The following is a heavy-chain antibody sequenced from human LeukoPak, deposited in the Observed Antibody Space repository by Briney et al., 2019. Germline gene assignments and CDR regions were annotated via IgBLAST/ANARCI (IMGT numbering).Heavy chain of an antibody. Sequence: GGSLRLSCTASGLTFSTSGFNWVRQAPGKGLEWVASIGPTGSDRYHADSIKGRFTISRDNANNFLYLQMNSLRAEDTAVYYCPTETNVGPYDYWGQGNLLTVSS. V-gene: IGHV3-21*06. CDR3: PTETNVGPYDY. J-gene: IGHJ4*02. CDR1: GLTFSTSG. CDR2: IGPTGSDR.